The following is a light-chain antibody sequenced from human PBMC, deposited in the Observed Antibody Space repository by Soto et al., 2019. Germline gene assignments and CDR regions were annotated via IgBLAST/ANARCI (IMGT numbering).Light chain of an antibody. CDR3: QQYSASPRT. V-gene: IGKV3D-15*01. J-gene: IGKJ3*01. CDR1: QSVSTN. Sequence: VMTQSPATLSVSPGERAALSCRASQSVSTNLAWYQQKPGQAPRLLIYGASTRATGIPDRFSASGAGTDFTLTISRLEPEDSVVYYCQQYSASPRTFGPGTKVDIK. CDR2: GAS.